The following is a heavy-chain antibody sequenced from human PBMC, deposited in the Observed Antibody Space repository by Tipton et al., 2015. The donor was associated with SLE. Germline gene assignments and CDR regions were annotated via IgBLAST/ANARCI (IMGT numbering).Heavy chain of an antibody. CDR1: GYIFSNYG. CDR2: INPYNGNT. Sequence: QSGAEVKKPGASVKVSCKASGYIFSNYGISWVRQAPGQGLQWMGWINPYNGNTKNAQKFQGRVTMTTDTPTSTAYMELRSLRSDDTAVYYCAREVYSGSYYYYYGMDVWGQGTTVTISS. D-gene: IGHD3-10*01. V-gene: IGHV1-18*01. CDR3: AREVYSGSYYYYYGMDV. J-gene: IGHJ6*02.